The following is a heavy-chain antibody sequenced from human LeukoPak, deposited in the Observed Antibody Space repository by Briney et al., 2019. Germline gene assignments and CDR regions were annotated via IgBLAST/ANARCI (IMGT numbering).Heavy chain of an antibody. D-gene: IGHD5-18*01. J-gene: IGHJ4*02. Sequence: SETLSLTCAVYGGSFSSYYWSWIRQPPGKGLEWIGYIYYSGSTNYNPSLKSRVTISVDTSKNQFSLKLSSVTAADTAVYYCARAMSASIDTAMVGWGQGTLVTVSS. CDR2: IYYSGST. V-gene: IGHV4-59*01. CDR3: ARAMSASIDTAMVG. CDR1: GGSFSSYY.